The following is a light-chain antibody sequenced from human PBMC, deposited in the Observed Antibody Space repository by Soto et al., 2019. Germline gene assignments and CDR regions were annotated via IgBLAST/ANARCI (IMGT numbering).Light chain of an antibody. Sequence: IVMTQSPATLSVSPGQRATLSCRASQSVSSNLAWYQQKPGQSPRLLIYGASTRATGIPARFSGGGSGTEVTLTISSLQSEDFAVYYCQQYTNWPMYPFGEGTKLEIK. V-gene: IGKV3-15*01. CDR1: QSVSSN. CDR3: QQYTNWPMYP. CDR2: GAS. J-gene: IGKJ2*01.